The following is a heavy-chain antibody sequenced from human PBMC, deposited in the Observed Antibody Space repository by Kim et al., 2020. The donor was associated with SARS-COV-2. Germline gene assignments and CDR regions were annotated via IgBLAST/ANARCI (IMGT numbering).Heavy chain of an antibody. V-gene: IGHV4-39*01. CDR3: ARTAVAGNYFDY. CDR2: IYYSGST. D-gene: IGHD6-19*01. Sequence: SETLSLTCTVSGGSISSSSYYWGWIRQPPGKGLEWIGSIYYSGSTYYNPSLKSRVTISVDTSKNQFSLKLSSVTAADTAVYYCARTAVAGNYFDYWGQGTLVTVSS. CDR1: GGSISSSSYY. J-gene: IGHJ4*02.